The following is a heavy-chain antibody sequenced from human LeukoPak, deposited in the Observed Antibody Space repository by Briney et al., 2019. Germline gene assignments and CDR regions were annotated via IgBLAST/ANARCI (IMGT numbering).Heavy chain of an antibody. CDR3: ASSYYDILTGYQGWFDP. CDR2: IYYSGST. CDR1: GGSISSYY. D-gene: IGHD3-9*01. V-gene: IGHV4-59*08. Sequence: LETLSLTCTVSGGSISSYYWSWIRQPPGKGLEWIGYIYYSGSTNYNPSLKSRVTISVDTSKNQFSLKLSSVTAADTAVYYCASSYYDILTGYQGWFDPWGQGTLVTVSS. J-gene: IGHJ5*02.